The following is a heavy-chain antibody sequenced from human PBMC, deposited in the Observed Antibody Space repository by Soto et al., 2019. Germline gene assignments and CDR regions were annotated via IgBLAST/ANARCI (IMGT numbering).Heavy chain of an antibody. V-gene: IGHV2-5*02. CDR3: AHRSVAAAGSWDVGSFDY. J-gene: IGHJ4*02. Sequence: QITLKESGPTLVKPTQTLTLTCTFSGFSLSTSGVGMGWIRQPPGKALEFLALIYWDDDKRYSPSLRSRLTITQDTPKNQVVLTVTNMDPVDTATYYCAHRSVAAAGSWDVGSFDYWGQGTLVTVSS. CDR2: IYWDDDK. CDR1: GFSLSTSGVG. D-gene: IGHD6-13*01.